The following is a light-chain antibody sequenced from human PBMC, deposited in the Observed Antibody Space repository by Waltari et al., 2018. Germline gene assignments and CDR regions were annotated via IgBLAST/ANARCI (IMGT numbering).Light chain of an antibody. J-gene: IGKJ1*01. CDR2: KAS. V-gene: IGKV1-5*03. CDR3: QQYNSRSPWT. CDR1: QSVSTW. Sequence: DIQMTQSPSTLSAFVVDRVTIPCRASQSVSTWLAWFQQKPGKAPKLVVYKASTLESGVPSRFSGRGSGTEVTITISSLQPDDFATYYCQQYNSRSPWTFGQGTKVEIK.